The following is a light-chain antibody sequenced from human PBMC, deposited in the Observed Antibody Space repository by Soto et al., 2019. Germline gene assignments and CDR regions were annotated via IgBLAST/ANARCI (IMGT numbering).Light chain of an antibody. Sequence: IQLTQSASSLSASGGDIATVTFRASQGIGTYLVWYQQKSGKAPTVLIYASSTLQTGVPSRFSGSGSGTDFSLTISSLHPEDVATYYCQQVDSYPRTLGQGTKVDIK. CDR1: QGIGTY. J-gene: IGKJ1*01. V-gene: IGKV1-9*01. CDR2: ASS. CDR3: QQVDSYPRT.